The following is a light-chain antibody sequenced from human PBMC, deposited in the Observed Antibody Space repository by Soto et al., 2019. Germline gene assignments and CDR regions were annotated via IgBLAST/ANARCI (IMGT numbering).Light chain of an antibody. J-gene: IGKJ1*01. CDR1: QSVTSTH. CDR2: GAS. V-gene: IGKV3-20*01. CDR3: QQYGSSPWT. Sequence: EIVLRQSPGTLSLSPGERATLSCRASQSVTSTHLAWYQQKPGQAPRLLIYGASSRATGIPDRFSGSGSGTGFTLTISRLEPEDLAVYYCQQYGSSPWTFGQGIKVDIK.